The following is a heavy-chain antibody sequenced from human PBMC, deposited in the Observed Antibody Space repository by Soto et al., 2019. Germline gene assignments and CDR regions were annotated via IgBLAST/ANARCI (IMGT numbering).Heavy chain of an antibody. Sequence: PGGSLRLSCAASGFTFSSYAMSWVRQAPGKGLEWVSAISGSGGSTYYADSVKGRFTISRDNSKNTLYLQMNSLRAEDTAVYYCAKRCGQQLGSNYYYYGMDVWGQGTTVTVSS. V-gene: IGHV3-23*01. CDR3: AKRCGQQLGSNYYYYGMDV. CDR1: GFTFSSYA. CDR2: ISGSGGST. D-gene: IGHD6-13*01. J-gene: IGHJ6*02.